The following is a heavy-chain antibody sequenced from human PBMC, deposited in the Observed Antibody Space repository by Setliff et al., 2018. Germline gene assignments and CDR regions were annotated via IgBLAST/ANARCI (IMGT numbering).Heavy chain of an antibody. V-gene: IGHV1-18*01. J-gene: IGHJ4*02. CDR2: ISTYNGHT. CDR1: GGTFSNYA. Sequence: GASVKVSCKASGGTFSNYAINWVRQAPGQGLEWMGWISTYNGHTNYAQRFQGRVIMTTDTSAKTAYMDLRSLRSDDTAVYYCERLVRYCSTTSCQRTSGDDFWGLGTLVTVSS. D-gene: IGHD2-2*01. CDR3: ERLVRYCSTTSCQRTSGDDF.